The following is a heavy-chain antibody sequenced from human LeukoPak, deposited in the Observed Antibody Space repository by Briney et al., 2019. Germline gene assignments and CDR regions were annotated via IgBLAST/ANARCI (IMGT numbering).Heavy chain of an antibody. J-gene: IGHJ6*02. CDR3: ARFPQGASTYGPLDV. CDR1: GGSISSGGYY. Sequence: SETLSLTCTVSGGSISSGGYYWSWIRQHPGKGLESIGYIYYSGSTYYNPSLKSRVTLSVDTSKNQFSLKLTSVTAADTAVYYCARFPQGASTYGPLDVWGQGTTVTVSS. CDR2: IYYSGST. V-gene: IGHV4-31*03. D-gene: IGHD3-10*01.